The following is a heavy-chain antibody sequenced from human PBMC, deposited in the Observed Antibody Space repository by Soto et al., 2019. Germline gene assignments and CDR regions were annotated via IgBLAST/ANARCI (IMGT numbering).Heavy chain of an antibody. V-gene: IGHV1-18*01. CDR2: ISAYNGNT. J-gene: IGHJ4*02. CDR1: GYTFTSYG. D-gene: IGHD2-15*01. Sequence: QVQLVQSGAEVKKPGASVKVPCKPSGYTFTSYGISWVRQAPGQGLGWMGWISAYNGNTNKAQKLQGRVTMTTDTSTSTGYMEVRGLSFGDPAVYSCERGEGGVAAEIDYLGQGTLVTVSS. CDR3: ERGEGGVAAEIDY.